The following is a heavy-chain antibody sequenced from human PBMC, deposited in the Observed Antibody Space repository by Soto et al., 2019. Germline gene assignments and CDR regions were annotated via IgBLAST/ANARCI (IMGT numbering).Heavy chain of an antibody. D-gene: IGHD6-13*01. Sequence: GGSLRLSCVASGFTFTTDWASWVRQAPGKGLEWVANIKRDGSESNYADSVKGRFTISRDNAKNSLYLQMNSLRAEDTAVYYCARWQQLDLNWFDPWGQATLVTVSS. V-gene: IGHV3-7*01. CDR3: ARWQQLDLNWFDP. J-gene: IGHJ5*02. CDR2: IKRDGSES. CDR1: GFTFTTDW.